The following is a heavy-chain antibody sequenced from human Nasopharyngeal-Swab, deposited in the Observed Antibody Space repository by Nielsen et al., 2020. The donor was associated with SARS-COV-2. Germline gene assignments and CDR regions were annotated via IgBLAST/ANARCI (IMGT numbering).Heavy chain of an antibody. CDR3: AREDIGVVPVAMGYNWFDP. Sequence: VSVKVSCKASGYTFISFGINWVRQAPGQGLEWMGIINPSAGSTSYAQKFQGRVTMTRDTSTSTVSMELSSLRSEDTAVYYCAREDIGVVPVAMGYNWFDPWGQGTLVTVSS. V-gene: IGHV1-46*01. CDR1: GYTFISFG. J-gene: IGHJ5*02. D-gene: IGHD2-2*01. CDR2: INPSAGST.